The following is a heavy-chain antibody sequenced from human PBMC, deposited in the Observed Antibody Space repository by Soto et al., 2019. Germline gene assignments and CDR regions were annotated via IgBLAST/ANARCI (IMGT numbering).Heavy chain of an antibody. CDR1: GGSFSDSY. Sequence: WETLSLTCAFFGGSFSDSYWSCIRQSPEKGLEWIGEITNSGSTYYNPSLKSRVTTSGDTSKNQFSLEVRSVTAADTAVYFCARGRTAKATRWLDSWGQGTL. J-gene: IGHJ5*01. CDR2: ITNSGST. V-gene: IGHV4-34*01. D-gene: IGHD1-26*01. CDR3: ARGRTAKATRWLDS.